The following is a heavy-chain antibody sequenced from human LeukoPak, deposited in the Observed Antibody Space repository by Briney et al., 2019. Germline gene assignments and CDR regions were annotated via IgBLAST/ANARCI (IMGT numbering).Heavy chain of an antibody. CDR2: IYSGSST. J-gene: IGHJ5*02. CDR1: GFTFSSYA. V-gene: IGHV3-53*01. CDR3: ASAPKGNYDSSGYYLS. Sequence: GGSLRLSCAASGFTFSSYAMSWVRQAPGKGLEWVSVIYSGSSTYYADSVKGRFTISRDNSKNTLYLQMNSLRAEDTAVYYCASAPKGNYDSSGYYLSWGQGTLVTVSS. D-gene: IGHD3-22*01.